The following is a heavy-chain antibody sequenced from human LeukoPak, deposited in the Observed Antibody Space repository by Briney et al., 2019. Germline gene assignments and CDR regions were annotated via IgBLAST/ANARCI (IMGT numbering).Heavy chain of an antibody. D-gene: IGHD3-9*01. V-gene: IGHV3-23*01. CDR3: ATTRNILTGYFNYDY. Sequence: PGGSLRLSCAASGFTFSSYAMSWVRQAPGKGLEWVSAISGSGGSTYYADSVKGRFTISRDNSKNTLYLQMNSLRAEDTAVYYCATTRNILTGYFNYDYWGQGTLVTVSS. CDR1: GFTFSSYA. J-gene: IGHJ4*02. CDR2: ISGSGGST.